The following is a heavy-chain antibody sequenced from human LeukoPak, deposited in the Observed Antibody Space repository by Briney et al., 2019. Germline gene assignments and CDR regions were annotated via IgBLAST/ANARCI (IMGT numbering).Heavy chain of an antibody. J-gene: IGHJ4*02. Sequence: GGSLRLSCAASGFTFDDYAMHWVRQAPGKGLEWVSGISWNSGSIGYADSVKGRFTISRDNAKNTLYLQMNSLRAEDTAVYYCARDINYYGSSGYYKDYWGQGTLVTVSS. CDR2: ISWNSGSI. V-gene: IGHV3-9*01. CDR3: ARDINYYGSSGYYKDY. D-gene: IGHD3-22*01. CDR1: GFTFDDYA.